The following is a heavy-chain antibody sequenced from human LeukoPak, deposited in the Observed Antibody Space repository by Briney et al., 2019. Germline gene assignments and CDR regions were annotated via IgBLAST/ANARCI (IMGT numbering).Heavy chain of an antibody. CDR3: AKDGSYFGSGNSYLDY. CDR1: GFTFDDYA. J-gene: IGHJ4*02. V-gene: IGHV3-43D*03. D-gene: IGHD3-10*01. Sequence: GGSLRLSCAASGFTFDDYATHWVRQVPGKGLEWVSLISWDGGSTYYADSVKGRFTISRDNSKNSLYLQMNSLRVEDIALYYCAKDGSYFGSGNSYLDYWGQGTLVTVSS. CDR2: ISWDGGST.